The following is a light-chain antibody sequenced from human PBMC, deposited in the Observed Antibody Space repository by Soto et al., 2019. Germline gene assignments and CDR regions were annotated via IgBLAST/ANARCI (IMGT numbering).Light chain of an antibody. J-gene: IGKJ1*01. V-gene: IGKV1-9*01. CDR1: HDISNF. CDR2: AAS. CDR3: HQLNSYPRT. Sequence: DIQLTQTPSFLSVSVGDRVTITCRASHDISNFLAWYQQKPGRAPKLLIYAASTLQSGVPSRFSGSGSGTEFTLTISSLQPEDFATYYCHQLNSYPRTFGQGTKVDIK.